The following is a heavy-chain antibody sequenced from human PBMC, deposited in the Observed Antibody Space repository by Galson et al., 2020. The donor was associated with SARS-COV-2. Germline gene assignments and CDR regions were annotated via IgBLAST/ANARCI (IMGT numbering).Heavy chain of an antibody. CDR1: GFAFSDNY. D-gene: IGHD1-26*01. CDR2: SRSKASSYRT. V-gene: IGHV3-72*01. CDR3: ASGRSGSCFDY. Sequence: GGSLRLSCAASGFAFSDNYMDWVRQAPGKGLEWVGRSRSKASSYRTEYAASVKGRFTISREDSKNSLYLQMNSLKSDDTAVYYCASGRSGSCFDYGGQGTLVTVSS. J-gene: IGHJ4*02.